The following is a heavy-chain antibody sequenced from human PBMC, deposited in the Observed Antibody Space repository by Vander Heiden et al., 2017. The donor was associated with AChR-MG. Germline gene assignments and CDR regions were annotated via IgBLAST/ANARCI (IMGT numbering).Heavy chain of an antibody. CDR2: ISWNGGDI. V-gene: IGHV3-9*01. CDR3: AKGRIQVWEGISDY. Sequence: EVQLVESGGGLVQPGRSLRLSCTASGFTFPDSAMHWVRQAPGKGLEWVSGISWNGGDIGYADSVRGRFTISRDNAKNSLYLQMNSLRSEDTALYYCAKGRIQVWEGISDYWGQGTLVTVSS. CDR1: GFTFPDSA. D-gene: IGHD5-18*01. J-gene: IGHJ4*02.